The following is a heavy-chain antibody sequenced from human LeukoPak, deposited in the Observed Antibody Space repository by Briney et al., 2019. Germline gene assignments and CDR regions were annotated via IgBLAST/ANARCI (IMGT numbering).Heavy chain of an antibody. CDR3: AIRGREHQLSRYYFDS. CDR1: GYTFSGYY. V-gene: IGHV1-2*02. Sequence: ASVKVSCKASGYTFSGYYMHWVRQAPGQGLEWMGWINPNSGGTNYAQKFQGRVTMTRDTSISTAYMELSRLRSDDTAVYYCAIRGREHQLSRYYFDSWGQGTLLTVSS. CDR2: INPNSGGT. J-gene: IGHJ4*02. D-gene: IGHD1/OR15-1a*01.